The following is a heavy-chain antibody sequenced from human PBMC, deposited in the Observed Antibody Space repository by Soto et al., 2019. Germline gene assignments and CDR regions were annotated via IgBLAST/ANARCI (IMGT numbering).Heavy chain of an antibody. V-gene: IGHV3-30-3*01. D-gene: IGHD3-22*01. CDR2: VSDDGSTK. CDR3: ARGLVVVITHDWFDP. J-gene: IGHJ5*02. CDR1: GFTFSNYA. Sequence: QVQLVESGGGVVQPGKSLRLSCVASGFTFSNYALHWVRQAPGKGLEWLAVVSDDGSTKDYADSVKGRFTISRDNSKNTLYLQMNSLRDEDTAVYYCARGLVVVITHDWFDPWGQGTLVTVSS.